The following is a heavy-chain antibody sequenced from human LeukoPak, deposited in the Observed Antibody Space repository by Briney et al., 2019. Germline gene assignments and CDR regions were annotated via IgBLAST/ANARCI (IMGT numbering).Heavy chain of an antibody. Sequence: ASVKVSCKASGYTFTSYFMHWVRQAPGQRLEWMGWINADNGKTGYSQKFQGRVTIARDTSATTAYMELSSLRSEDTAVYYCARDDYGPLHYWGQGTLVTVSS. CDR3: ARDDYGPLHY. D-gene: IGHD4-17*01. J-gene: IGHJ4*02. CDR1: GYTFTSYF. CDR2: INADNGKT. V-gene: IGHV1-3*01.